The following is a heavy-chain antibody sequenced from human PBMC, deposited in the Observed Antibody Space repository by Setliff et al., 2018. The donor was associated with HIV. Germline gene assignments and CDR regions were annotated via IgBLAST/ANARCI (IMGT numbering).Heavy chain of an antibody. D-gene: IGHD3-10*01. V-gene: IGHV4-61*09. J-gene: IGHJ5*02. CDR2: VQTSGST. CDR3: ARDRRGSGSFFPSWFDP. CDR1: GVSISSGSYY. Sequence: TLSLTCTVSGVSISSGSYYWSWIRQPAGRGLEWIGHVQTSGSTKYNASLTGRVSFSIDTSTNQFSLKLTSVTAADTAVYYCARDRRGSGSFFPSWFDPWGQGTLVTVSS.